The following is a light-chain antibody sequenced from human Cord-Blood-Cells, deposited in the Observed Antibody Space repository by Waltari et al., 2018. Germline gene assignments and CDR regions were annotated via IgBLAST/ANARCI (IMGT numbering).Light chain of an antibody. CDR2: GAS. CDR1: QSVSRK. J-gene: IGKJ2*03. Sequence: EIVMRQSTATLSVSPGERATLSCRASQSVSRKLAWYQQKPGQAPRLLIYGASTRATGIPARFSGSGSGTEFTLTISSLQSEDFAVYYCQQYNNWPYSFGQGTKLEIK. V-gene: IGKV3-15*01. CDR3: QQYNNWPYS.